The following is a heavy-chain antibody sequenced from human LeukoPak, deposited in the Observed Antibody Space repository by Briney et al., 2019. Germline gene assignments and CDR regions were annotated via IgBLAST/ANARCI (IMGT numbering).Heavy chain of an antibody. CDR2: IYYSGST. CDR1: GGSISSGGYY. Sequence: SQTLSLTCTVSGGSISSGGYYWSWIRQHPGKGLEWIGYIYYSGSTYYNPSLKSRVTISVDTSKNQFSLKLSSVTAADTAVYYCARGRLPAAYYYYYYYMDVWGKGTTVTVSS. V-gene: IGHV4-31*03. J-gene: IGHJ6*03. D-gene: IGHD2-2*01. CDR3: ARGRLPAAYYYYYYYMDV.